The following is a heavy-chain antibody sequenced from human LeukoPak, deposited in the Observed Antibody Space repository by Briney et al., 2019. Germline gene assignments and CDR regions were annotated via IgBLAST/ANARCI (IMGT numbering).Heavy chain of an antibody. CDR2: LSNGGVT. J-gene: IGHJ3*02. Sequence: PGGSLRLSCAASGFAVSDNYMTWVRQAPGKGLEWVSILSNGGVTCYADSVKGRFTISRDDSKNSLYLQVNSLRAEDTAVYFCARGGSSGNDYSSFDIWGQGTMVTVSS. CDR1: GFAVSDNY. V-gene: IGHV3-53*05. D-gene: IGHD5-12*01. CDR3: ARGGSSGNDYSSFDI.